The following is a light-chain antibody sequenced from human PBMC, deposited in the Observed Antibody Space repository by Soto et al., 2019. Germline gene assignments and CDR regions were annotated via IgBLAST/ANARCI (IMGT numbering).Light chain of an antibody. CDR2: GDT. J-gene: IGLJ1*01. CDR3: QSYDSSLSGSYV. Sequence: QSVLTQPPSVSGAPGQRVTISCTFSSSNIGAGYDVHWYQQLPGTAPQLLIYGDTIRPSGVPDRFSGSKSGSSASLAITGLQAEDEGDYYCQSYDSSLSGSYVFGTGTKVTVX. V-gene: IGLV1-40*01. CDR1: SSNIGAGYD.